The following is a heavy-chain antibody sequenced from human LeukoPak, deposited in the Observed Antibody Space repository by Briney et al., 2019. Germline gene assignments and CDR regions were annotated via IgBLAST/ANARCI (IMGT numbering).Heavy chain of an antibody. CDR3: ARAGLRGYSYGLLKNDAFDI. V-gene: IGHV4-61*01. Sequence: PSETLSLTCSVSGYSISSGFHWSWIRQPPGKGLEWIGYIYYSGSTNYNPSLKSRVTISVDTSKNQFSLKLSSVTAADTAVYYCARAGLRGYSYGLLKNDAFDIWGQGTMVTVSS. CDR1: GYSISSGFH. CDR2: IYYSGST. D-gene: IGHD5-18*01. J-gene: IGHJ3*02.